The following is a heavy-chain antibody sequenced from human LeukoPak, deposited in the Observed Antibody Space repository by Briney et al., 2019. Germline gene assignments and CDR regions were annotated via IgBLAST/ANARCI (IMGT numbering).Heavy chain of an antibody. V-gene: IGHV4-34*01. D-gene: IGHD3-10*01. CDR2: INHSGST. J-gene: IGHJ6*03. Sequence: SETLSLTCAVYGGSFSGYYWSWIRQPPGKGLEWIGEINHSGSTNYNPSLKSRVTISVDTSKNQFSLKLSSVTAADTAVYYCARGIWFGELLGLYYYYYDMDVWGKGTTATVSS. CDR3: ARGIWFGELLGLYYYYYDMDV. CDR1: GGSFSGYY.